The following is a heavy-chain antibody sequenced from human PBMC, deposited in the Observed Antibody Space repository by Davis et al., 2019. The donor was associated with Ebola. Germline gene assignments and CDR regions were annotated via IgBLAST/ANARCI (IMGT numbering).Heavy chain of an antibody. D-gene: IGHD2-8*01. V-gene: IGHV1-46*01. CDR2: INPSGGST. J-gene: IGHJ4*02. CDR1: GYTFTSYY. CDR3: ARVGDGVYGVWFQYYFDY. Sequence: ASVKVSCKASGYTFTSYYMHWVRQAPGQGLEWMGIINPSGGSTSYAQKFRGRVTMTRDTSTSTVYMELSSLRSEDTAVYYCARVGDGVYGVWFQYYFDYWGQGTLVTVSS.